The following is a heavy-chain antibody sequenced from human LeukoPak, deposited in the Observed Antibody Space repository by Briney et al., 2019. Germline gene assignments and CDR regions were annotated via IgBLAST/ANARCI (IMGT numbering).Heavy chain of an antibody. CDR3: ARDFTPPHCTTPNCPRGGWFDP. D-gene: IGHD2-8*01. Sequence: ASVKVSCTASDYTFTNYGISWVRQAPGQGLEWMGWINPYNGNARYAENLQGRVTMTTDISTSTAYMELRSLRSDDTAIYYCARDFTPPHCTTPNCPRGGWFDPWGQGTLVTVSS. CDR1: DYTFTNYG. CDR2: INPYNGNA. J-gene: IGHJ5*02. V-gene: IGHV1-18*01.